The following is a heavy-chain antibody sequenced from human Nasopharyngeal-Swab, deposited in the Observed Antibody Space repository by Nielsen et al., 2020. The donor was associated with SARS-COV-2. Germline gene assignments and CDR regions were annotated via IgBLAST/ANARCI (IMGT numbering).Heavy chain of an antibody. J-gene: IGHJ4*02. Sequence: WIRQSPSRGLEWLGRTYYRSKWYNDYAVSVKSRITLNPDTSKNQFSLQLNSVTPQDTAVYYCAREWGSSWHYWGQGTLVTVSS. CDR3: AREWGSSWHY. CDR2: TYYRSKWYN. V-gene: IGHV6-1*01. D-gene: IGHD6-13*01.